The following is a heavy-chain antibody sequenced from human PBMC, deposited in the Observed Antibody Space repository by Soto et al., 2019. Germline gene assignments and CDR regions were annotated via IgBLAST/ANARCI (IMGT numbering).Heavy chain of an antibody. Sequence: ASVKVSCKASGYTFTSYGISWVRQAPGQGLEWMGWISAYNGNTNYAQKLQGRVTMTTDTSTSTAYMELRSLRSDDTAVYYCERDSPYSCSSTSCYTGGDYWGQGTMVTVSS. CDR1: GYTFTSYG. CDR2: ISAYNGNT. J-gene: IGHJ4*02. V-gene: IGHV1-18*01. CDR3: ERDSPYSCSSTSCYTGGDY. D-gene: IGHD2-2*02.